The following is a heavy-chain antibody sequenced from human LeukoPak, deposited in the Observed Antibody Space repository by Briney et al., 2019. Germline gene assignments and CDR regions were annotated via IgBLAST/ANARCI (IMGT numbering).Heavy chain of an antibody. CDR1: GGSISSSGYY. D-gene: IGHD2-8*01. J-gene: IGHJ3*02. V-gene: IGHV4-39*01. CDR3: ARQTRILYPDAFDI. CDR2: NYYSGST. Sequence: PSETLSLTCTVSGGSISSSGYYWGWIRQPPGKGLEWIGNNYYSGSTYYNPSLKSRVTISVDTSKNQFSLKLSSVTAADTAVYYCARQTRILYPDAFDIWGQGTMVTVSS.